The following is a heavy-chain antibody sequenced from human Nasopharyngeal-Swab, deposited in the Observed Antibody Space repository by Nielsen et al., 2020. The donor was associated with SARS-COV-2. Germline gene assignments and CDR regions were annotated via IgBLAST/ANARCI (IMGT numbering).Heavy chain of an antibody. CDR3: ARAEPTADFWIDY. V-gene: IGHV3-48*03. D-gene: IGHD3-3*01. Sequence: GESLKISCVVSGFTFSNYEMNWVRQAPGMGLEWVSYINTKGSRIYYADSVQERFAMSRDNARNSLYLQMDSLRDEDTAVYYCARAEPTADFWIDYWGQGTLVTVSS. J-gene: IGHJ4*02. CDR1: GFTFSNYE. CDR2: INTKGSRI.